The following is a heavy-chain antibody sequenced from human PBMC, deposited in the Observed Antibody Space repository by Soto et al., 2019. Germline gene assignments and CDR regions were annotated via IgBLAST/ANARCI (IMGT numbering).Heavy chain of an antibody. CDR2: ISAYNCNT. J-gene: IGHJ6*02. CDR3: SRAGPQELVVTRNLYYYYGMDV. CDR1: GYTFTSYG. D-gene: IGHD2-21*02. V-gene: IGHV1-18*01. Sequence: ASVKVSCKASGYTFTSYGISWVRQAPGQGLEWMGWISAYNCNTNYAQKLQGRVTMTTDTSTSTAYMELRSLRSDDTAVYYCSRAGPQELVVTRNLYYYYGMDVWGQGTTVTVSS.